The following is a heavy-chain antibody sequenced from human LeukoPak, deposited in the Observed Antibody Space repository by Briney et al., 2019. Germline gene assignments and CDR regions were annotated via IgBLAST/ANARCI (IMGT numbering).Heavy chain of an antibody. Sequence: PGGSLRLSCAASGFTFSNSAMTWVRQAPGKGLEWVSSISGSGGRTYYADSVKGRFTISRDNSKNTLYLQMNSLRAEDTAVYYCAKQPAVDTRMVPFDYWGQGTLVTVSS. J-gene: IGHJ4*02. CDR1: GFTFSNSA. V-gene: IGHV3-23*01. CDR2: ISGSGGRT. D-gene: IGHD5-18*01. CDR3: AKQPAVDTRMVPFDY.